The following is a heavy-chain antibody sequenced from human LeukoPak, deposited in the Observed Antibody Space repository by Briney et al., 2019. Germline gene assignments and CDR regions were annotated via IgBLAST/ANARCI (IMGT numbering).Heavy chain of an antibody. V-gene: IGHV4-31*03. Sequence: SETLSLTCTASGGSISSGGYYWSWIRQHPGKGLEWIGYIYYSGSTYYNPSLKSRVTISVDTSKNQFSLKLSSVTAADTAVYYCATLGAGPTYYDFWSGYSSFYFDYWGQGTLVTVSS. CDR1: GGSISSGGYY. CDR2: IYYSGST. CDR3: ATLGAGPTYYDFWSGYSSFYFDY. J-gene: IGHJ4*02. D-gene: IGHD3-3*01.